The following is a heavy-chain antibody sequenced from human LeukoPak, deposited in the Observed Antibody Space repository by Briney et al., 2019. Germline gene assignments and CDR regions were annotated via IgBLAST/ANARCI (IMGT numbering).Heavy chain of an antibody. CDR3: TTYIAAAGTDYYYYMDV. CDR2: IKSKTDGGTT. J-gene: IGHJ6*03. D-gene: IGHD6-13*01. Sequence: GGSLRLSCAASGFTFSNAWMSWVRQAAGKGLEWVGRIKSKTDGGTTDYAAPVKGRFTISRDDSKNTLYLQMNSLKTEDTAVYYCTTYIAAAGTDYYYYMDVWGKGTTVTVSS. V-gene: IGHV3-15*01. CDR1: GFTFSNAW.